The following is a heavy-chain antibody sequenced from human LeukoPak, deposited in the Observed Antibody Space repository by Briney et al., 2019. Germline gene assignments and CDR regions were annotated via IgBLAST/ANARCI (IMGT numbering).Heavy chain of an antibody. J-gene: IGHJ6*03. CDR1: GGSFSGYY. CDR3: ARARGYYYYYYMDV. CDR2: INHSGST. Sequence: SETLSLTCAVYGGSFSGYYWSWIRQPPGKGLEWIGEINHSGSTNYNPSLKSRGTISVDTSKNQFSLKLSPVTAADTAVYYCARARGYYYYYYMDVWGKGTTVTVSS. V-gene: IGHV4-34*01.